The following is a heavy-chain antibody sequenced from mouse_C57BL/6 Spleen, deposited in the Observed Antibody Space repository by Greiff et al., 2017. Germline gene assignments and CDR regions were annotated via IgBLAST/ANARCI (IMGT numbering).Heavy chain of an antibody. V-gene: IGHV2-5*01. CDR3: AKIYGSSPYYAMDD. D-gene: IGHD1-1*01. Sequence: VQLVESGPGLVAPSQSLSITCTVSGFSLTSYGVHWVRQSPGKGLEWLGVIWRGGSTDYNAAFMSRLSITKDNSKSQVFFKMNSLQADDTAIYYCAKIYGSSPYYAMDDWGQGTSVTVSS. CDR1: GFSLTSYG. J-gene: IGHJ4*01. CDR2: IWRGGST.